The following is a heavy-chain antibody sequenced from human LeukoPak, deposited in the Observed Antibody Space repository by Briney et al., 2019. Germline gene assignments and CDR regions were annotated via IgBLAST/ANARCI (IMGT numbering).Heavy chain of an antibody. V-gene: IGHV3-23*01. CDR3: ARPPYDILTCYGYYYDLDV. CDR2: ISGGGVTT. CDR1: GFTFSSYA. D-gene: IGHD3-9*01. J-gene: IGHJ6*03. Sequence: PGGSLRLSCAVSGFTFSSYAMSWVRQAPGKGLEYVSGISGGGVTTYYADSVKGRFTVSRDNSKNTLYLQMHSLRAEDTVVYYCARPPYDILTCYGYYYDLDVWGKGTTVIVSS.